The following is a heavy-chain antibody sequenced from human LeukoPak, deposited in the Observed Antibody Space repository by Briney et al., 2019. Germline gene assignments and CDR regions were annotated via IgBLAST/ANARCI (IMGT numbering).Heavy chain of an antibody. Sequence: PGGSLRLSCAASGFTFSDYYMSWIRQAPGKGLEWVSYISSSGSTIYYADSVKGRFTISRDNAKNSLYLQMNNLRTEDTALYYCAKDKAQAYYASGSLVLWGQGTLVTVSS. CDR1: GFTFSDYY. V-gene: IGHV3-11*01. CDR2: ISSSGSTI. J-gene: IGHJ4*02. D-gene: IGHD3-10*01. CDR3: AKDKAQAYYASGSLVL.